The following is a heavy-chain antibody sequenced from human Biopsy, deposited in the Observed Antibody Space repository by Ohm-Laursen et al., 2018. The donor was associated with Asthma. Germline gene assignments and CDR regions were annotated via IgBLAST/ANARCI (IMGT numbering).Heavy chain of an antibody. V-gene: IGHV1-69*13. D-gene: IGHD2-2*01. CDR2: INSVFGTT. J-gene: IGHJ4*02. CDR1: GGTFNTYV. CDR3: ARKAGSCISRTCYSLDF. Sequence: SVKVSCKSLGGTFNTYVIGWVRQAPGQGLEWMGGINSVFGTTTYPQKFQDRVTITADDSTSTVYMELSSLGSGDTAVFYCARKAGSCISRTCYSLDFWGQGTLVTVSS.